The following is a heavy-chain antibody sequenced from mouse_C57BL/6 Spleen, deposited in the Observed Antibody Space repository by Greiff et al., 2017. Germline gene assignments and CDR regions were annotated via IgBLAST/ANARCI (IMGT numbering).Heavy chain of an antibody. CDR2: INPSNGGT. CDR1: GYTFTSYW. V-gene: IGHV1-53*01. Sequence: VQLQQSGTELVKPGASVKLSCKASGYTFTSYWMHWVKQRPGQGLEWIGNINPSNGGTNYNEKFKSKATLTVDKSSSTAYMQLSSLTSEDSAVYYCATLTTVVARRLSAMDYWGQGTSVTVSS. CDR3: ATLTTVVARRLSAMDY. J-gene: IGHJ4*01. D-gene: IGHD1-1*01.